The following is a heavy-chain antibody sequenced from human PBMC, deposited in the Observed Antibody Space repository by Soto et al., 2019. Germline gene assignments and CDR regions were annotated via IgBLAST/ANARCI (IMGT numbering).Heavy chain of an antibody. CDR1: GGSISSYF. Sequence: SETLSLTCTVSGGSISSYFWSWFRHPPGKGLEWIGYIYYSGSTNYNPSLKSRVTISVDTSKNQFSLKLTSVTAADTAVYYCARGTYNWFDPGGQGTLVTVS. J-gene: IGHJ5*02. CDR2: IYYSGST. CDR3: ARGTYNWFDP. V-gene: IGHV4-59*01.